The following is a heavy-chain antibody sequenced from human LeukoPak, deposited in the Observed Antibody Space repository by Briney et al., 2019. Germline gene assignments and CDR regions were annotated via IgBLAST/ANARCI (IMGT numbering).Heavy chain of an antibody. CDR2: IRDKANSYAT. J-gene: IGHJ4*02. Sequence: GGSLILSCAASGFTFSGSAIHWVRQASGKGLEWVGRIRDKANSYATAYIASVKGRFTISRDDSKNTAYLQMSSLKTEDTAVYYCTRWDCTTTGCYPFDYWGQGTLVTVSS. CDR3: TRWDCTTTGCYPFDY. CDR1: GFTFSGSA. V-gene: IGHV3-73*01. D-gene: IGHD2-2*01.